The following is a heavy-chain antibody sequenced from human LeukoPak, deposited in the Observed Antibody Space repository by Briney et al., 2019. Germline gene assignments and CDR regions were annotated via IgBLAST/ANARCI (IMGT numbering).Heavy chain of an antibody. Sequence: GRSLRLSCAASGFTFSSYGMHWVRQAPGKGLEWVAVISYDGSNKYYADSVKGRFTISRDNSKNTLYLQMNSLRAEGTAVYYCAKDQYSYGYEENGMDVWGQGTTVTVSS. CDR2: ISYDGSNK. CDR3: AKDQYSYGYEENGMDV. J-gene: IGHJ6*02. CDR1: GFTFSSYG. D-gene: IGHD5-18*01. V-gene: IGHV3-30*18.